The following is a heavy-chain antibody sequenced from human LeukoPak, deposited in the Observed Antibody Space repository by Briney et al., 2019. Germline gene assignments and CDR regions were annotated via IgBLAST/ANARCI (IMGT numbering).Heavy chain of an antibody. CDR3: AKIPNTISWFFDF. CDR1: GFTFSSYS. CDR2: ISRTGSYI. Sequence: PGGSLRLSCAASGFTFSSYSMNWVRQAPGKGLEWVSSISRTGSYIYYADLVKGRFTISRDNSKNTVFLQMSSLRAEDTALYYCAKIPNTISWFFDFWGQGTLVTVSS. V-gene: IGHV3-21*04. D-gene: IGHD6-13*01. J-gene: IGHJ4*02.